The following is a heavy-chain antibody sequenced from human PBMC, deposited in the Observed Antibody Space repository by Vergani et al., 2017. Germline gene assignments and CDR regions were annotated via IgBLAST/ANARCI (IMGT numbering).Heavy chain of an antibody. Sequence: QVQLVQSGAEVKKPGASVKVSCKASGYTFTSYDINWVRQATGQGLEWMGGFDPEDGETIYAQKFQGRVTMTEDTSTDTAYMELSSLRSEDTAVYYCATQGYSYGYDYWGQGTLVTVSS. D-gene: IGHD5-18*01. V-gene: IGHV1-24*01. CDR2: FDPEDGET. CDR1: GYTFTSYD. CDR3: ATQGYSYGYDY. J-gene: IGHJ4*02.